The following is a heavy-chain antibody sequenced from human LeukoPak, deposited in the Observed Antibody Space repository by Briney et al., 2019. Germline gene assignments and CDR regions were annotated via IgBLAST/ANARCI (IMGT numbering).Heavy chain of an antibody. Sequence: GGSLRLSCAASGFRFSDYNMNWVRQAPGKGLEWVSYISSGSTSVHYADSVKGRFTISRDNARNSLYLQMDRLRVEDTAVYYCARGVPAAISNWYFDLWGRGTLVTVSS. CDR1: GFRFSDYN. J-gene: IGHJ2*01. CDR2: ISSGSTSV. D-gene: IGHD2-2*01. V-gene: IGHV3-69-1*01. CDR3: ARGVPAAISNWYFDL.